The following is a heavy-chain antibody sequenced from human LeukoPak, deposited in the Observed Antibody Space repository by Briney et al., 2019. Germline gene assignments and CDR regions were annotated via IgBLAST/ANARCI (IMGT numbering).Heavy chain of an antibody. J-gene: IGHJ4*02. CDR1: GYAFTRYY. CDR2: INPSGGST. CDR3: ARDLEGFATTVFEGFDY. V-gene: IGHV1-46*01. Sequence: RASVKVSCKASGYAFTRYYMHWVRQAPGQGLEWMGIINPSGGSTSYAQKFQGSVTMTRDTSTSTVYMELSSLRSEDTAVYYRARDLEGFATTVFEGFDYWGQGTLVTVSS. D-gene: IGHD4-17*01.